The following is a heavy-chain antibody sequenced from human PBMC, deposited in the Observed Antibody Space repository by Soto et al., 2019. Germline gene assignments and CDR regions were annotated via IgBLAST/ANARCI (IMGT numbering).Heavy chain of an antibody. Sequence: GGSLRLSCETSGFIFKMYWMYWVRQVPGQGPQWVARITDDGSTTYYAASVEGRFTISRDNAKNALYLQMTSLRPDDTAVYYCTRGPRPTSIGTGAFWGQGTLVTVSS. CDR2: ITDDGSTT. CDR3: TRGPRPTSIGTGAF. V-gene: IGHV3-74*01. D-gene: IGHD3-10*01. CDR1: GFIFKMYW. J-gene: IGHJ4*02.